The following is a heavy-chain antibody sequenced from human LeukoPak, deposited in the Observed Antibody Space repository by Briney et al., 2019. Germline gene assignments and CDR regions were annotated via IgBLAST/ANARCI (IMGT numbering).Heavy chain of an antibody. V-gene: IGHV3-48*02. CDR2: IINSGGTV. CDR1: GFTFSIHG. Sequence: PGGSLRLSCAASGFTFSIHGMNWVRQAPGKGLEWVSYIINSGGTVYYTDSVQGRFTISRDNARNSLFLQMNSLRDKDTAVYYCARVGRGVYGMDVWGQGTTVTVSS. J-gene: IGHJ6*02. D-gene: IGHD3-10*01. CDR3: ARVGRGVYGMDV.